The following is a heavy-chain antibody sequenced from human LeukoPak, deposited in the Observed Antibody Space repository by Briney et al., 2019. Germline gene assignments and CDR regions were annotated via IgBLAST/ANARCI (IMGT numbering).Heavy chain of an antibody. Sequence: SETLSLTCAVYRGSFSGYYWSWIRQPPGRGLEWIGEINHSRSTKYKSSLKSRVTISVDTSKNQFSLKLSSLTAADTAVYYCARHRGYYYYYMDVWGKGTTVTISS. J-gene: IGHJ6*03. V-gene: IGHV4-34*01. CDR3: ARHRGYYYYYMDV. CDR2: INHSRST. CDR1: RGSFSGYY.